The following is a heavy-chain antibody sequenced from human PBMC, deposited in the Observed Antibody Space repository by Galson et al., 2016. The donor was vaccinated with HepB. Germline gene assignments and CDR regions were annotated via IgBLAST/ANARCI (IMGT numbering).Heavy chain of an antibody. D-gene: IGHD4-11*01. V-gene: IGHV3-33*01. Sequence: SLRLSCAASGFDFNNSGMHWVRQAPGKGLEWVAIIWHDGHIKYYGESVKGRFTISRDNSKKTHYLHMNYPRVEDTDMFYCARNSNYRGDDCDLRGQGTMVSVAP. J-gene: IGHJ3*01. CDR2: IWHDGHIK. CDR1: GFDFNNSG. CDR3: ARNSNYRGDDCDL.